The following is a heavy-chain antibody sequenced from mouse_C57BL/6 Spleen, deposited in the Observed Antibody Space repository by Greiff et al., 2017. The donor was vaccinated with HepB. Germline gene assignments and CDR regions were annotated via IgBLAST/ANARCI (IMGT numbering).Heavy chain of an antibody. D-gene: IGHD2-3*01. J-gene: IGHJ4*01. CDR3: ARSEDGFYAMDY. V-gene: IGHV1-52*01. CDR2: IDPSDSET. CDR1: GYTFTSYW. Sequence: QVQLKQPGAELVRPGSSVKLSCKASGYTFTSYWMHWVKQRPIQGLEWIGNIDPSDSETHYNQKFKDKATLTVDKSSSTAYMQLSSLTSEDSAVYYCARSEDGFYAMDYWGQGTSVTVSS.